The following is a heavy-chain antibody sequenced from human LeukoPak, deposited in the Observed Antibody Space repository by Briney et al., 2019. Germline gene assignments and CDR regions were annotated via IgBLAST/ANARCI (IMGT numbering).Heavy chain of an antibody. V-gene: IGHV3-7*01. J-gene: IGHJ6*03. CDR1: GFTFSSYW. Sequence: PGGSLRLSCAASGFTFSSYWMSWVRQAPGKGLEWVANIKQDGSEKCYVDSVKGRFTISRDNAKNSLYLQMNSLRAEDTAVYYCARGIDNYYYYMDVWGKGTTVTVSS. CDR3: ARGIDNYYYYMDV. CDR2: IKQDGSEK.